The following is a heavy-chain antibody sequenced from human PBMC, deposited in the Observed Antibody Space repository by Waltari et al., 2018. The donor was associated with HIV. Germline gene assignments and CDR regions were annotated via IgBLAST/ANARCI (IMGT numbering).Heavy chain of an antibody. J-gene: IGHJ6*02. V-gene: IGHV3-23*01. CDR3: ARLDTSAFYFAGMDV. D-gene: IGHD3-22*01. CDR2: FSGGGRST. CDR1: GFAFTNYA. Sequence: EVQLLESGGGLVQPGGSLRLSCAASGFAFTNYAMTWVRQAPGKGLELVSGFSGGGRSTYYSDSVKGRFTISRDNSKNTLYLQMNSLRPEDTAIYYCARLDTSAFYFAGMDVWGQGTTVTVSS.